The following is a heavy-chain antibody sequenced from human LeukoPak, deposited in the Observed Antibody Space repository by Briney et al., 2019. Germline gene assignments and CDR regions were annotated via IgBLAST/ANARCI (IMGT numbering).Heavy chain of an antibody. D-gene: IGHD3-10*02. V-gene: IGHV3-48*04. J-gene: IGHJ6*04. CDR3: AELGTTMIGGV. CDR2: ISSSSSTI. Sequence: GGSLRLSCAASGFTFSSYSMNWVRQAPGEGLEWVSYISSSSSTIYYADSVKGRFTISRDNAKNSLYLQMNSLRAEDTAVYYCAELGTTMIGGVWGKGTTVTISS. CDR1: GFTFSSYS.